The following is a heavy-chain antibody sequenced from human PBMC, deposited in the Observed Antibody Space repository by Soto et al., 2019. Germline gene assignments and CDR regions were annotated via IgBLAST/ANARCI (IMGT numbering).Heavy chain of an antibody. CDR1: GFSLSTSGVG. V-gene: IGHV2-5*02. CDR2: IYWDDDK. Sequence: QITLKESGPTLVKPTQTLTLTCTFSGFSLSTSGVGVGWIRQPPGKALEWLALIYWDDDKRYSPSLKSRLTLTKDTAKNQVVLTMTNMDPVDTGTYYCARWYYDILTGYYLFDYWGQGTLVTVSS. J-gene: IGHJ4*02. D-gene: IGHD3-9*01. CDR3: ARWYYDILTGYYLFDY.